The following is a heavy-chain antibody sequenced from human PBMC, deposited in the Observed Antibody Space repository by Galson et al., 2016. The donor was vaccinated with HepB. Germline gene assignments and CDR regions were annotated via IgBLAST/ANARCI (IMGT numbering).Heavy chain of an antibody. CDR2: IYYSGST. CDR3: ARRYGALSSDTFDI. D-gene: IGHD4-17*01. CDR1: RGSISSGGSY. Sequence: TLSLTCTVSRGSISSGGSYWSWIRQHPQTGLEWIVYIYYSGSTFSTPSLRSLVTISVETSKNQFSLKLSSVTASATAMYYCARRYGALSSDTFDIWGQGTMVTVSS. V-gene: IGHV4-31*01. J-gene: IGHJ3*02.